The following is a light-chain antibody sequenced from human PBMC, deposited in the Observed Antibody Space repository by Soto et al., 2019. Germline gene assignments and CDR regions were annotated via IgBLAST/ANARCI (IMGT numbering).Light chain of an antibody. CDR2: KAS. J-gene: IGKJ1*01. V-gene: IGKV1-5*03. Sequence: DIQMTQSPSTLSASVGDRVTITCRASQSISDWLAWYQQKPGKAPKLLIYKASSLESGVPSRFSGSGSGTEFTLTISRLQPDEFATYYCQQYKSYPRTFGRGTKVEIK. CDR1: QSISDW. CDR3: QQYKSYPRT.